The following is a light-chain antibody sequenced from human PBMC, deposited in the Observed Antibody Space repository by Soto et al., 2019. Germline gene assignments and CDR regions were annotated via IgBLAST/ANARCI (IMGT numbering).Light chain of an antibody. CDR3: CSYAGSSTSYV. CDR2: EGS. V-gene: IGLV2-23*01. Sequence: QSVLTQPASVSGSPGQSITISCTGTSSDFGSYNLVSWYQQHPGKAPELMIYEGSKRPSGVSNRFSGSKSGNSASLTISGLQAEDEADYYCCSYAGSSTSYVFGTGTKVTVL. J-gene: IGLJ1*01. CDR1: SSDFGSYNL.